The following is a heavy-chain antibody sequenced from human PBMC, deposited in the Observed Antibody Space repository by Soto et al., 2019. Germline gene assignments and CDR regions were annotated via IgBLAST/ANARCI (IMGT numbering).Heavy chain of an antibody. D-gene: IGHD4-17*01. V-gene: IGHV4-30-2*01. J-gene: IGHJ4*02. CDR3: ARGMTTVTTFDY. CDR2: IYHSGST. CDR1: GGSISSGGYS. Sequence: QLQLQESGSGLVKPSQTLSLTCAVSGGSISSGGYSCNWIRQPPGKGLEWIGYIYHSGSTYYNPSLKSRLTISVDRSKNQFSLTMRSATAADTAVYYCARGMTTVTTFDYWGQGTLVTVSS.